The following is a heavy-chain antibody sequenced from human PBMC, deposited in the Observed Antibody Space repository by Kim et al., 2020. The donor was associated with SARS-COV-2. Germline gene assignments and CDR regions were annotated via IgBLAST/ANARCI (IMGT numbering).Heavy chain of an antibody. D-gene: IGHD3-10*01. CDR1: GGSISSYY. CDR2: IYYSGST. Sequence: SETLSLTCTVSGGSISSYYWSWIRQPPGKGLEWIGYIYYSGSTNYNPSLKSRVNISVDTSKNKFSLKLSSVTAADTAVYYCAREGRGEGPRVFGMDVWGQGTTVTVSS. V-gene: IGHV4-59*13. J-gene: IGHJ6*02. CDR3: AREGRGEGPRVFGMDV.